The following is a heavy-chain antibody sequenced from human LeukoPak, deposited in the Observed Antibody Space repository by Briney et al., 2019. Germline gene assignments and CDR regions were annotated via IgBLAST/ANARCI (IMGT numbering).Heavy chain of an antibody. CDR2: ISSDSRYI. CDR1: GFTFSTYT. D-gene: IGHD3-10*01. V-gene: IGHV3-21*01. CDR3: ARDGLGSYDY. Sequence: GGSLRLSCAASGFTFSTYTINWVRQAPGKGLEWVASISSDSRYIYYADSVKGRFTISRDNAKNSVYLQMNSLRGEDTAVYYCARDGLGSYDYWGQGTLVTVSS. J-gene: IGHJ4*02.